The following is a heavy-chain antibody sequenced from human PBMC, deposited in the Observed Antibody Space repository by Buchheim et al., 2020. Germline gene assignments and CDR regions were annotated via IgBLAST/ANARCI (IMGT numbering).Heavy chain of an antibody. CDR3: ARAPSTYYDILTDFRLKGYGMDV. CDR1: GGSISSGGYY. V-gene: IGHV4-31*03. J-gene: IGHJ6*02. D-gene: IGHD3-9*01. Sequence: QVQLQESGPGLVKPSQTLSLTCTVSGGSISSGGYYWSWIRQHPGKGLEWIGYIYYSGSTYQQPSLKSRVTISVDTSKNQFSLKLSSITAADTAVYYCARAPSTYYDILTDFRLKGYGMDVWGQGTT. CDR2: IYYSGST.